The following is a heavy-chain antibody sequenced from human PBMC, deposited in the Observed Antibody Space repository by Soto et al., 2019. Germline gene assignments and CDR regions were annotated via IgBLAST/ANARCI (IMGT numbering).Heavy chain of an antibody. CDR2: ISPMFGAA. D-gene: IGHD3-10*01. CDR1: GGTFNTYA. V-gene: IGHV1-69*19. CDR3: AREVQVHTPAFAY. J-gene: IGHJ4*02. Sequence: QVQLVQSGAEMKKPGSSVKVSCQSSGGTFNTYAMNWVRQAPGQGPEWMGDISPMFGAANYAPKFQGRVTITADESTGTSYMQLGSLTSEDTALYFCAREVQVHTPAFAYWGQGTLVTVSS.